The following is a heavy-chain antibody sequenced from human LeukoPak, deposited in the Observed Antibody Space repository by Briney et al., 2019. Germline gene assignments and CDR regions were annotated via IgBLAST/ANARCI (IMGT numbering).Heavy chain of an antibody. Sequence: ASVKVSSKVSGYTLTELSMHWVRQAPGKGLEWMGGFDPEDGETIYAQKFQGRVTMTEDTSTDTAYMELSSLRSEDTAVYYCAISVVPAANQYNWFDPWGQGTLVTVSS. CDR1: GYTLTELS. V-gene: IGHV1-24*01. CDR2: FDPEDGET. D-gene: IGHD2-2*01. CDR3: AISVVPAANQYNWFDP. J-gene: IGHJ5*02.